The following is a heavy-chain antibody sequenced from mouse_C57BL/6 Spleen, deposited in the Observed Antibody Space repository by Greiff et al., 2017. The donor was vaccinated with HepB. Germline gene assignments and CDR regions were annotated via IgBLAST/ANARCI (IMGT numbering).Heavy chain of an antibody. V-gene: IGHV1-18*01. Sequence: VQLKQSGPELVKPGASVKIPCTASGYTFTDYNMDWVQQSHGKSLEWIGDINPNNGGTIYNQKFKGKATLTVDKSSSTAYMELRSLTSEDTAVYYCARGNSNYQAWFAYWGQGTLVTVSA. CDR2: INPNNGGT. CDR1: GYTFTDYN. CDR3: ARGNSNYQAWFAY. J-gene: IGHJ3*01. D-gene: IGHD2-5*01.